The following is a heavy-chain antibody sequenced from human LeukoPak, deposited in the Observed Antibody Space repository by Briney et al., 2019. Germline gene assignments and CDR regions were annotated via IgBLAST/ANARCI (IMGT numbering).Heavy chain of an antibody. D-gene: IGHD1-26*01. CDR1: GGSVSSGSDY. CDR3: SRESGAFCPFGY. V-gene: IGHV4-61*01. CDR2: ISYSGST. Sequence: SETLSLTCTVSGGSVSSGSDYWSWIRQPPGKGLEWIGHISYSGSTNYNPSLKSRVTMSLDKSRNQLSLSLTSVTAADTAIYYCSRESGAFCPFGYWGQGTLVIVPP. J-gene: IGHJ4*02.